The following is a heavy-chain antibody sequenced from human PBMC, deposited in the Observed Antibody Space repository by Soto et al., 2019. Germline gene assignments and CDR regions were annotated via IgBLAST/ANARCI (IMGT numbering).Heavy chain of an antibody. CDR1: GYTFTSYG. D-gene: IGHD3-10*01. CDR3: SRFGAYGSH. V-gene: IGHV1-18*04. CDR2: VSPNNGDT. Sequence: QVQLLLSGPEVQKPGASVRVSCKTSGYTFTSYGISWVRQAPGQGLEWMGRVSPNNGDTYYAQKFQGRVTMTTDASTNTVYLDLTSLTSDDTAIYFCSRFGAYGSHWGQGTLVTVSS. J-gene: IGHJ4*02.